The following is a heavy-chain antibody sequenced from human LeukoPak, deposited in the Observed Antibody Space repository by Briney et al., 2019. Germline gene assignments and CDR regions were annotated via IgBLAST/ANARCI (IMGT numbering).Heavy chain of an antibody. Sequence: GGSLRLSCAASGFTFSSYVMHWVRQAPGKGLEWVAVISYDGSNKYYADSVKGRFTTSRDNSKNTLYLQMNSLRAEDTAVYYCARDSRISRHYYYGMDVWGQGTTVTVSS. CDR3: ARDSRISRHYYYGMDV. D-gene: IGHD2/OR15-2a*01. V-gene: IGHV3-30-3*01. CDR1: GFTFSSYV. CDR2: ISYDGSNK. J-gene: IGHJ6*02.